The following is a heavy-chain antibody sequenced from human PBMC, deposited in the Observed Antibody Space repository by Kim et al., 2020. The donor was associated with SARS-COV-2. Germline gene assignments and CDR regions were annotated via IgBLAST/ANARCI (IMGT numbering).Heavy chain of an antibody. CDR2: ISWNSGSI. CDR3: AKDWWAHGSGSYIDY. Sequence: GGSLRLSCAASGFTFDDYAMHWVRQAPGKGLEWVSGISWNSGSIGYADSVKGRFTISRDNAKNSLYLQMNSLRAEDTALYYCAKDWWAHGSGSYIDYWGQGTLVTVSS. D-gene: IGHD3-10*01. V-gene: IGHV3-9*01. J-gene: IGHJ4*02. CDR1: GFTFDDYA.